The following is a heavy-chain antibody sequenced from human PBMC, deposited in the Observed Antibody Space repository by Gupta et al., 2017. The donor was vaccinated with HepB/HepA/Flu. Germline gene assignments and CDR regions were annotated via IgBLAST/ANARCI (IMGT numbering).Heavy chain of an antibody. D-gene: IGHD4-17*01. CDR3: TRTSMTTGDY. J-gene: IGHJ4*02. Sequence: EVQLVESGGGLVQPGESLKLSCAASGFTFSGSDMHWVRQASGKGLEWVGRIRSKANSYATAYAASVKGRFTISRDDSKNTAYLQMNSLKTEDTAVYYCTRTSMTTGDYWGQGTLVTVSS. CDR2: IRSKANSYAT. CDR1: GFTFSGSD. V-gene: IGHV3-73*01.